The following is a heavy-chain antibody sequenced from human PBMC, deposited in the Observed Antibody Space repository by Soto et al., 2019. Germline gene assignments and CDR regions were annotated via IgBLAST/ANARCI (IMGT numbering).Heavy chain of an antibody. CDR3: AKDFIGTSADAFDI. D-gene: IGHD1-26*01. J-gene: IGHJ3*02. CDR2: VSGSGGST. CDR1: GFTFSSYA. Sequence: EVQLLESGGGLVQPGGSLRLSCAASGFTFSSYAMAWVRQAPGKGLEWVSSVSGSGGSTYYADSVKGRFTISRDNSKNTLYVQMNSLRAEDTAVFYCAKDFIGTSADAFDIWGQGTMVTVSS. V-gene: IGHV3-23*01.